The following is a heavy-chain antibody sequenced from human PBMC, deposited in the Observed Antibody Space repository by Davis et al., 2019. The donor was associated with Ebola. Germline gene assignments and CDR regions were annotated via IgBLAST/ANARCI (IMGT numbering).Heavy chain of an antibody. V-gene: IGHV4-59*01. Sequence: MPGGSLRLSCTVSGGSISSYYWSWIRQPPGKGLEWIGYIYYSGSTNYNPSLKSRVTISVDTSTNQFSLKLSSVTAADTAVYYCARHSITIFGGYYYGMDVWGQGTTVTVSS. J-gene: IGHJ6*02. D-gene: IGHD3-9*01. CDR1: GGSISSYY. CDR2: IYYSGST. CDR3: ARHSITIFGGYYYGMDV.